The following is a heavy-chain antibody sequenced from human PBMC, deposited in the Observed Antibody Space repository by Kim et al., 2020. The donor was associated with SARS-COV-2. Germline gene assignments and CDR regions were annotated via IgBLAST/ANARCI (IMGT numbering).Heavy chain of an antibody. CDR3: AKLLIGRYYDSSGRRDAFDI. Sequence: RFTISRDNSQNTLYLQMNSLRAEDTAVYYCAKLLIGRYYDSSGRRDAFDIWGQGTMVTVSS. D-gene: IGHD3-22*01. V-gene: IGHV3-23*01. J-gene: IGHJ3*02.